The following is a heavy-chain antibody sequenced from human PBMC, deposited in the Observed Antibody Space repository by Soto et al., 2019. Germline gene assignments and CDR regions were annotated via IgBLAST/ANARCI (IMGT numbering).Heavy chain of an antibody. D-gene: IGHD3-10*01. CDR3: ATRSGSYPY. V-gene: IGHV4-4*02. Sequence: QVQLQESGPGLVEPSGTLSLTCAVSGDSISSDKWWTWVRQPPGKGLEWVGEIWHTGSTNYNPSLKSRLTISIDTSMNQFSLKLTSVTAADTAVYFCATRSGSYPYWGQGTLVTVSS. CDR2: IWHTGST. J-gene: IGHJ4*02. CDR1: GDSISSDKW.